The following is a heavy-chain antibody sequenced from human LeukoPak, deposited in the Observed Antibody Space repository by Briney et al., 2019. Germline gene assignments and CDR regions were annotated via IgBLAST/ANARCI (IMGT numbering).Heavy chain of an antibody. CDR1: DVSISSHY. J-gene: IGHJ4*02. Sequence: PSETLSLTCSVSDVSISSHYWSWLRQPPGKGLEWIAYMRDTVNTKDNPPFKSRLTLSADTSRNQFSLRLSSVTAADSAVYYCATIKRGNIYGYFDFWGQGILVTVSS. CDR3: ATIKRGNIYGYFDF. CDR2: MRDTVNT. D-gene: IGHD5-18*01. V-gene: IGHV4-59*11.